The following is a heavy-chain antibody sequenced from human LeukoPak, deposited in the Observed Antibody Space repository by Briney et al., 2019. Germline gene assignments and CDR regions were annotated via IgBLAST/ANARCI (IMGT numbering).Heavy chain of an antibody. J-gene: IGHJ4*02. Sequence: GGSLSLSCAASGFTFSSYEMNWVRQAPGEGLEWVSKISSSGSAIYYADSVKGRFTISRDNAKSTLYLQMNSLRAEDTAVYYCARGGSLGYWGQGTLVTVSS. CDR1: GFTFSSYE. CDR2: ISSSGSAI. CDR3: ARGGSLGY. D-gene: IGHD6-19*01. V-gene: IGHV3-48*03.